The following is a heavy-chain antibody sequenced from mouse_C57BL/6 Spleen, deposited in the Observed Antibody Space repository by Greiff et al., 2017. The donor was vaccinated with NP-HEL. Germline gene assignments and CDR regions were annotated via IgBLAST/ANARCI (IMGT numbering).Heavy chain of an antibody. D-gene: IGHD2-4*01. CDR1: GYTFTDYE. V-gene: IGHV1-15*01. Sequence: QVQLKESGAELVRPGASVTLSCKASGYTFTDYEMHWVKQTPVHGLEWIGAIDPETGGTAYNQKFKGKAILTADKSSSTAYMELRSLTSEDSAVYYCTISLYYDYDWFAYWGQGTLVTVSA. CDR3: TISLYYDYDWFAY. CDR2: IDPETGGT. J-gene: IGHJ3*01.